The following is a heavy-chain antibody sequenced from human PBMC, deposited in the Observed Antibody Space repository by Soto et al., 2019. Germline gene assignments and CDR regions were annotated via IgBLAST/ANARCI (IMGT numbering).Heavy chain of an antibody. J-gene: IGHJ3*01. Sequence: QITLKESGPTLVKPTQTLTLTCIFSGFSFSADGVGVGWIRQPPGKALEWLALIYWDDDTRYRPSLKGRLTTTKDSSKNQVVLTMTNMDPLDTATYYCAHAFGGTSWPNDAFDVWGQGTVVTVSS. CDR2: IYWDDDT. CDR3: AHAFGGTSWPNDAFDV. V-gene: IGHV2-5*02. D-gene: IGHD3-16*01. CDR1: GFSFSADGVG.